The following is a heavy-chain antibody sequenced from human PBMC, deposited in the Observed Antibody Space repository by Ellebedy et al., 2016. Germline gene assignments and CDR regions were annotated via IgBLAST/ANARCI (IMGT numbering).Heavy chain of an antibody. V-gene: IGHV3-48*02. CDR1: TNSFRSYA. D-gene: IGHD3-22*01. J-gene: IGHJ3*01. CDR3: ARDPNHYYDSSGYRT. CDR2: ISSSSSTI. Sequence: GGSLRLXCVSSTNSFRSYAMHWVRQAPGKGLEWVSYISSSSSTIYYADSVKGRFTISRDNAKNSLYLQMNSLRDEDTAVYYCARDPNHYYDSSGYRTWGQGTMVTVSS.